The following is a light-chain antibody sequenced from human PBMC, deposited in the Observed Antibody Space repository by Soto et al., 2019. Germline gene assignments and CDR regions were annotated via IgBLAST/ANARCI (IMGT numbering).Light chain of an antibody. CDR2: HAS. J-gene: IGKJ4*01. CDR3: QQYNKWPLT. Sequence: EIVMTQSPATLSVSPGERATLSCRARQSVSTNLAWYQQQPGQAPRLLIYHASTRATGIPARFSGSGSGTEFTLTISSLQSEDFAVYYCQQYNKWPLTVGGGTKVEIK. CDR1: QSVSTN. V-gene: IGKV3-15*01.